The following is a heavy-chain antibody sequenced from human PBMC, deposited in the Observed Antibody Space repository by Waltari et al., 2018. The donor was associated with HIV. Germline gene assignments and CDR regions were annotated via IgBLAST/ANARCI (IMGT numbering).Heavy chain of an antibody. CDR3: ARHGVRGVYSKGYLDY. V-gene: IGHV1-3*01. D-gene: IGHD2-21*01. CDR2: LNAGNGET. Sequence: QVQLVQSGAEVKRPGASVKVSCKASGYTFTTYAIHWVRQAPGQGLEWMGWLNAGNGETKYSQKFQGRVTITTDASASTGYMERSSLSAEDTAVYYCARHGVRGVYSKGYLDYWGQGTLVTVSS. CDR1: GYTFTTYA. J-gene: IGHJ4*02.